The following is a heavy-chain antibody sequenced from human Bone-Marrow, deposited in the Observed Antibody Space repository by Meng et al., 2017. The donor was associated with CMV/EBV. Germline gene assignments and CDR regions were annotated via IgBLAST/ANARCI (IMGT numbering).Heavy chain of an antibody. Sequence: GSLRLSCTVSGGSVSSGSYYWSWIRQPPGKGLEWIGYIYYSGSTNYNPSLKSRVTISVDTSKNQFSLKLSSVTAADTAVYYCAIGYCSSTSCYRGYGMDVWGQGTTVTGAS. CDR3: AIGYCSSTSCYRGYGMDV. V-gene: IGHV4-61*01. D-gene: IGHD2-2*02. J-gene: IGHJ6*02. CDR2: IYYSGST. CDR1: GGSVSSGSYY.